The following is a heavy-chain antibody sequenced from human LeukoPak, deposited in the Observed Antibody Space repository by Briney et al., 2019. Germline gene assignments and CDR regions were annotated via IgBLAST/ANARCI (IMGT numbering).Heavy chain of an antibody. CDR3: ARVKPAYCGGDCYWYNWFDP. CDR1: GGTLTSFA. J-gene: IGHJ5*02. Sequence: VKGSRKGSGGTLTSFAISRGGQAPGNGVEGMGGVIPIFGTANYAQKFQGRVTITADESTSTAYMELSSLRSEDTAVYYCARVKPAYCGGDCYWYNWFDPWGQGTLVTVSS. V-gene: IGHV1-69*13. CDR2: VIPIFGTA. D-gene: IGHD2-21*02.